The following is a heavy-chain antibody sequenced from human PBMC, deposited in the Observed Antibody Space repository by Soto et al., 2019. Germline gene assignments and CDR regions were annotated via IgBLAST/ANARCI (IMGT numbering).Heavy chain of an antibody. V-gene: IGHV1-69*13. CDR1: GGTFSSYA. J-gene: IGHJ6*02. CDR2: IIPIFGTA. CDR3: ARDRRQQLVLPYYYYGMEV. D-gene: IGHD6-13*01. Sequence: ASVKVSCKASGGTFSSYAISWVRQAPGQGLEWMGGIIPIFGTANYAQKFQGRVTITADESTSTAYMELSSLRSEDTAVYYCARDRRQQLVLPYYYYGMEVWGQGTTVTVSS.